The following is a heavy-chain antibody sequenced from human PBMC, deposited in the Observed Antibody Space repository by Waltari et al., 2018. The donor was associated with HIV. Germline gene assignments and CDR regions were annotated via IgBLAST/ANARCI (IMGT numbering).Heavy chain of an antibody. V-gene: IGHV4-39*01. D-gene: IGHD6-19*01. CDR2: ALYTRLADLYTGQF. J-gene: IGHJ5*02. CDR1: GGSIASSATF. Sequence: QVQLLASGPGFVKPSETLSPTCTASGGSIASSATFWGWFRQSPGNTPARVGSALYTRLADLYTGQFFAKSSLKSRVTLSVDTSRNQFSLRLTSVTAEDTSLYYCVRHTAGFHPGVGWYLAGVFEPWGLGTQVIVSS. CDR3: VRHTAGFHPGVGWYLAGVFEP.